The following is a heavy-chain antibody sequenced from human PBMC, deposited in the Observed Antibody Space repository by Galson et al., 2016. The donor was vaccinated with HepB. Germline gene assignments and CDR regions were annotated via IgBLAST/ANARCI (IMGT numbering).Heavy chain of an antibody. D-gene: IGHD1-1*01. CDR2: INPSGGST. Sequence: SVKVSCKASGGTFSSYAIGWVRQAPGQGLEWMGIINPSGGSTSYAQKFQGRVTMTRDTSTSTVYMELSSLRSEDTAVYYCARTILARRRGPSYYYGLDVWGQGTTVTVSS. V-gene: IGHV1-46*01. J-gene: IGHJ6*02. CDR1: GGTFSSYA. CDR3: ARTILARRRGPSYYYGLDV.